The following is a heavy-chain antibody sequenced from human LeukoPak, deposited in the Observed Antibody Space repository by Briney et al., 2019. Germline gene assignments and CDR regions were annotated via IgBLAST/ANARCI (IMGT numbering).Heavy chain of an antibody. CDR1: GGTFSSNA. CDR3: ARDRDGYNTYFDY. V-gene: IGHV1-69*13. CDR2: IIPIFGTA. D-gene: IGHD5-24*01. Sequence: ASVKVSCKASGGTFSSNAFSGVGQAPGKGLDWMGGIIPIFGTANYAQKFQGRVTITADESTGTVYMELSSLRSEDTAVYYCARDRDGYNTYFDYWGQGTLVTVS. J-gene: IGHJ4*02.